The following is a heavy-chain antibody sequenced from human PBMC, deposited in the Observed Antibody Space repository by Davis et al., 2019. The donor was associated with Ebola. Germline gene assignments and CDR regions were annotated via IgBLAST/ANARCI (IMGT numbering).Heavy chain of an antibody. CDR2: IYYSGST. J-gene: IGHJ4*02. CDR3: ARHTQMTPHDY. CDR1: GGSISSYY. D-gene: IGHD2-15*01. Sequence: PSETLSLTCTVSGGSISSYYWSWIRQPPGKGLEWIGSIYYSGSTYYNPSLKSRVTISVDTSKNQFSLKLSSVTAADTAVYYCARHTQMTPHDYWGQGTLVTVSS. V-gene: IGHV4-59*05.